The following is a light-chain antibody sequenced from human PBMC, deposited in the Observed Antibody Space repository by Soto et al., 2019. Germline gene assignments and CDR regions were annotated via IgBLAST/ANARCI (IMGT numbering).Light chain of an antibody. CDR3: QSHDNILGYV. CDR1: SSSIGASSD. J-gene: IGLJ1*01. Sequence: QTVVTQPPSVSGAPGQRVTISCTGSSSSIGASSDVHWYQQLPGTAPKLLIYANINRPSGVPDRFSGSKSGTSASLAITGLQAEDEADYYCQSHDNILGYVFGSGTKVTVL. CDR2: ANI. V-gene: IGLV1-40*01.